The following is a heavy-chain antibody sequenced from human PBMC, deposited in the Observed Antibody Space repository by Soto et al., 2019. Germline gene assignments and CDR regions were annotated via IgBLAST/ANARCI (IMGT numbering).Heavy chain of an antibody. J-gene: IGHJ4*02. Sequence: EVQLVESGGGLVQPGRSLRLSCAASGFTFDDYAMHWVRQAPGKGLEWVSGISWNSGSIGYADSVKGRFTISRDNAKNSLYLQMNSLRAEDTALYYCAKDSHGMAAANFDYWGQGTLVTVSS. D-gene: IGHD2-15*01. CDR3: AKDSHGMAAANFDY. CDR1: GFTFDDYA. CDR2: ISWNSGSI. V-gene: IGHV3-9*01.